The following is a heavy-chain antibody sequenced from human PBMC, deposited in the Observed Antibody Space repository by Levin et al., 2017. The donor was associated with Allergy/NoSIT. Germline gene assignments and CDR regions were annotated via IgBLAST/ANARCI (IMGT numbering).Heavy chain of an antibody. J-gene: IGHJ3*02. V-gene: IGHV3-11*01. Sequence: GGSLRLSCAASGFTFSDYYMSWIRQAPGKGLEWVSYISGSAGSIYYADSVKGRFTISRDNAKNSLSLQLNSLRAEDTAVYYCVRGQTSCCGAFEIWGQGTFVTVSS. CDR2: ISGSAGSI. CDR3: VRGQTSCCGAFEI. D-gene: IGHD1-1*01. CDR1: GFTFSDYY.